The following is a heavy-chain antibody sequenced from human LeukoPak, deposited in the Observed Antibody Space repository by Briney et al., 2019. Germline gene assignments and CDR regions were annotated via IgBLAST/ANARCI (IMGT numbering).Heavy chain of an antibody. V-gene: IGHV4-59*12. D-gene: IGHD3-22*01. CDR2: IYYSGST. CDR3: ARDWPDSSGYYYYYYGMDV. J-gene: IGHJ6*02. CDR1: GGSISSYY. Sequence: SETLSLTCTVSGGSISSYYWSWIRQPPGKGLGWIGYIYYSGSTNYNPSLKSRVTISVDTSKNQFSLKLSSVTAADTAVYYCARDWPDSSGYYYYYYGMDVWGQGTTVTVSS.